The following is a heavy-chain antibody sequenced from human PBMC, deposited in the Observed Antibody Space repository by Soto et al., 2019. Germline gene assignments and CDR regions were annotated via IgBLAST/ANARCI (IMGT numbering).Heavy chain of an antibody. CDR3: AHRVLRAVFGLVTTTAIYFDS. V-gene: IGHV2-5*02. Sequence: QITLNESGPTVVKPTETLTLTCTFSGFSLTTSGVGVGWVRQSPGKAPEGLAFIYWDDDKRNSTSLEIRLTMTKDTSKNQVVLTMANVDPANTATYYCAHRVLRAVFGLVTTTAIYFDSWGQGTPVVVSS. CDR2: IYWDDDK. CDR1: GFSLTTSGVG. J-gene: IGHJ4*02. D-gene: IGHD3-3*01.